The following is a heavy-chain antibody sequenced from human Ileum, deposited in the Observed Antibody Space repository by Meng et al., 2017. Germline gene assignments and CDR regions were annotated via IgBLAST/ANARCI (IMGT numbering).Heavy chain of an antibody. CDR3: ARESSITAPGDY. D-gene: IGHD6-13*01. Sequence: SETLSLTCTVSGGSISSYYWSWIRQPAGKGLEWIGRIYTSGSTNYSPSLKSRVTISLDTSKNQFSLKLTSVTAADTAVYYCARESSITAPGDYWGQGTLVTVSS. CDR2: IYTSGST. CDR1: GGSISSYY. J-gene: IGHJ4*02. V-gene: IGHV4-4*07.